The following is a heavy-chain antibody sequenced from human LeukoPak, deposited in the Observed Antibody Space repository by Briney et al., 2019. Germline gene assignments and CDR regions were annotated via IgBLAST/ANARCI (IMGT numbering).Heavy chain of an antibody. Sequence: SETLSLTCAVYGGSFSGYYWSWIRQPPGKGLEWIGEINHSGSTNYNPSLKSRVTISVDTSKNQFSLKLSSVTAADTAVYYCARGGGPLRYFDWLSQGSYYYGMDVWGRGTTVTVSS. D-gene: IGHD3-9*01. CDR3: ARGGGPLRYFDWLSQGSYYYGMDV. V-gene: IGHV4-34*01. CDR2: INHSGST. CDR1: GGSFSGYY. J-gene: IGHJ6*02.